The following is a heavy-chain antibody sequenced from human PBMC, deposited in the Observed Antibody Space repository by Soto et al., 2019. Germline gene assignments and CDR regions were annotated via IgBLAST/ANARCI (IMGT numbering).Heavy chain of an antibody. Sequence: PVGSLRLSGAASGFTFSDHYMAWFRQTPERGLEWLAYISHRSLTIYHARSVKDRFTISRDDATDSIYLQMNNLRVEDTAVYFCARGGGSSPFDYWGQGTVVTVSS. CDR2: ISHRSLTI. CDR1: GFTFSDHY. J-gene: IGHJ4*02. CDR3: ARGGGSSPFDY. V-gene: IGHV3-11*01. D-gene: IGHD6-6*01.